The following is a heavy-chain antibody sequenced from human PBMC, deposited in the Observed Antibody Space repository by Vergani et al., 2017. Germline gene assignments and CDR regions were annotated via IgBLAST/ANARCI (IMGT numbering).Heavy chain of an antibody. D-gene: IGHD3-10*01. Sequence: QLLLPESGPGVVKPSETLSLICNVSGGSVSGSGYYWGWVRQAPGKGLEWIGTMYYSGSTYHNPSLKSRVSMSVDTSKNQFSLNVSSVTAADTAVYFWEAGTYYNPWYWGQGILVTVSS. CDR1: GGSVSGSGYY. J-gene: IGHJ4*02. V-gene: IGHV4-39*01. CDR2: MYYSGST. CDR3: EAGTYYNPWY.